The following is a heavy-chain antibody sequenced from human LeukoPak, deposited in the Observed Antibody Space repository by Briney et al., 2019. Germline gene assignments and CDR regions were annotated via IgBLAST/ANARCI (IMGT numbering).Heavy chain of an antibody. D-gene: IGHD5-12*01. CDR2: INPNSGGT. CDR1: GYTFTGYY. CDR3: ASLPYPGGTITSYYYYMDV. J-gene: IGHJ6*03. Sequence: ASVKVSCKASGYTFTGYYMHWVRQAPGQGLEWMGWINPNSGGTNYAQKFQGRVTMTRDTSISTAYMELSRLRSDDTAVYYCASLPYPGGTITSYYYYMDVWGKGTTVTVSS. V-gene: IGHV1-2*02.